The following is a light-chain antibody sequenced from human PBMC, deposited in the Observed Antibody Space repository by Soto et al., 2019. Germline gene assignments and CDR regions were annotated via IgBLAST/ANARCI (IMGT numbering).Light chain of an antibody. Sequence: EIVLTQSPGSLSLSPGESATLSGRASQSVSSTNLAWYQQKPGQSPRLVMFGASSRATGIPDRFSGSGSGTDFTLTISRLEPEDFAVYYCQQYGSSPVSFGHGTKLEIK. V-gene: IGKV3-20*01. CDR3: QQYGSSPVS. CDR2: GAS. CDR1: QSVSSTN. J-gene: IGKJ2*03.